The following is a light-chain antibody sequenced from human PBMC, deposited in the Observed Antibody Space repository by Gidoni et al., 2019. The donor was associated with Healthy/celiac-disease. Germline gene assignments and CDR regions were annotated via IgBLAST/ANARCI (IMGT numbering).Light chain of an antibody. Sequence: DIQMTQSPPSLSASVGDRVTITCRASQSISSYLDWYQQKPGKAPKLLIYAASSLPSGVPARFSGSGSGTDFTLTISSLQPEDFATYYCQQGYSTLWTFGQGTKVEIK. CDR3: QQGYSTLWT. V-gene: IGKV1-39*01. J-gene: IGKJ1*01. CDR1: QSISSY. CDR2: AAS.